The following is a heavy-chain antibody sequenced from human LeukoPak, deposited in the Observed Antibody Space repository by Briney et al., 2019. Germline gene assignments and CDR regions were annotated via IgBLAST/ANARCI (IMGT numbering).Heavy chain of an antibody. V-gene: IGHV3-48*01. CDR2: INGASSAI. CDR1: GFTFSIYS. D-gene: IGHD1-1*01. J-gene: IGHJ4*02. CDR3: ARERQLERLAFGKEGSAFDY. Sequence: PGGSLRLSCAGSGFTFSIYSMDWVRQAPGKGLEWVSYINGASSAIHYADSVKGRFSISRDNAKNSLYLQMNRLRAEDTAVYYCARERQLERLAFGKEGSAFDYWGQGTLVTVSS.